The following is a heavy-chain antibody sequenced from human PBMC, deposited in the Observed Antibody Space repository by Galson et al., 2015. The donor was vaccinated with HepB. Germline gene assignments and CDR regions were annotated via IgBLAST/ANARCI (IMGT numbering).Heavy chain of an antibody. CDR3: ARSARPGIAVSGGFDL. CDR2: MSYDGSSK. CDR1: GFALTNYA. Sequence: SLRLSCAASGFALTNYAFHWVRQAPGKGLEWVVIMSYDGSSKYNEYSAEGRFTTSRDSSKSTLYLQMNGLRPKDTALYFCARSARPGIAVSGGFDLWGRGTVVTASA. V-gene: IGHV3-30*14. D-gene: IGHD6-19*01. J-gene: IGHJ5*02.